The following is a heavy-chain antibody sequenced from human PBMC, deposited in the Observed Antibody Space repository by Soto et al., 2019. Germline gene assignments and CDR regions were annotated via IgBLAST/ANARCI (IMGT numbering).Heavy chain of an antibody. CDR3: IGSSYGSGWNFAY. D-gene: IGHD6-19*01. Sequence: EVQVVESGGGLVQPGGSLILSCAASGFTFSDHYMDWVRQAPGKGLEXXXXVRNKANSHTTEYAASLKGRFIISRDDSKNSVFLQMNSLETEDSAMYFCIGSSYGSGWNFAYWGQGTQVTVSS. J-gene: IGHJ4*02. V-gene: IGHV3-72*01. CDR1: GFTFSDHY. CDR2: VRNKANSHTT.